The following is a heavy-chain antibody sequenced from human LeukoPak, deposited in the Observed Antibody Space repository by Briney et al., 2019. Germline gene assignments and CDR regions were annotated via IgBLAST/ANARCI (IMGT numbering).Heavy chain of an antibody. Sequence: GGSLRLSCAASGFTFSSYWMSWVGQAPGKGLEGVANIKQDGSEKYYVDSVKGRFTNSRDNAKNSLYLQMNSLRAEDTAVYYCARRRYSRSSQHFDYWGQGTLVTVSS. J-gene: IGHJ4*02. CDR3: ARRRYSRSSQHFDY. D-gene: IGHD1-26*01. CDR2: IKQDGSEK. CDR1: GFTFSSYW. V-gene: IGHV3-7*01.